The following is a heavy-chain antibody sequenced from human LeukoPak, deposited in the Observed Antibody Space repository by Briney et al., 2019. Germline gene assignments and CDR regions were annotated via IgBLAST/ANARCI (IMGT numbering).Heavy chain of an antibody. CDR1: GGSISNY. D-gene: IGHD6-19*01. Sequence: SETLSLTCTDSGGSISNYWSWIRHPPGKGLEWIGYIYYSGITNYHPPLKSRVTISVDTSKNQFSLNLTSVTAADTAVYYCARLPGYTSGWFDPWGQGTLVTVSS. V-gene: IGHV4-59*08. CDR3: ARLPGYTSGWFDP. CDR2: IYYSGIT. J-gene: IGHJ5*02.